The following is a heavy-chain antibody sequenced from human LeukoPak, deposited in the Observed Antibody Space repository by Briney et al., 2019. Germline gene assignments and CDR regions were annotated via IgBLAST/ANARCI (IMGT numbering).Heavy chain of an antibody. CDR1: GFTFSTNA. Sequence: GGSLRLSCLTSGFTFSTNAMSWVRQAPGKGLEWISGISGSGASTYYADSVTGRFTISRDNSRNTLYLQMNSLRGDDTAVYYCAKGLQWELPCDYWGQGTLVTVSS. V-gene: IGHV3-23*01. CDR2: ISGSGAST. CDR3: AKGLQWELPCDY. D-gene: IGHD1-26*01. J-gene: IGHJ4*02.